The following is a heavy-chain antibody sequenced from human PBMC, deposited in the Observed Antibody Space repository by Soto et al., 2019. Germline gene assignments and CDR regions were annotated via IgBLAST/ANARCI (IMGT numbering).Heavy chain of an antibody. Sequence: EMQLMELGGGLGKPGGSVRLSCAASGFPSDTYDMSWVRQAPGKGLEWVSGMNGRGDRTFFADSVKGRFSISRDISTDRVYLRMNSWKPENTAVYYYPKGGWGGSYEPYFDFWGQGTVVTVSS. D-gene: IGHD1-26*01. CDR1: GFPSDTYD. J-gene: IGHJ4*02. CDR3: PKGGWGGSYEPYFDF. V-gene: IGHV3-23*01. CDR2: MNGRGDRT.